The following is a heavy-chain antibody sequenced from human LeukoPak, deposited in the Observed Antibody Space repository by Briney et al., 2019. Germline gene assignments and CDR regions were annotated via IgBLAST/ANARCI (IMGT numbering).Heavy chain of an antibody. V-gene: IGHV1-18*01. Sequence: GASVKVSCKAFGYTFASYGISWMRQAPGQGLEWMGWISSYNGNTNYAQKLQGRVTMTTDTSTSTAYMELRSLRSDDTAVYYCARVWGDSSGWNYRLDYWGQGTLVTVSS. CDR2: ISSYNGNT. CDR1: GYTFASYG. J-gene: IGHJ4*02. CDR3: ARVWGDSSGWNYRLDY. D-gene: IGHD6-19*01.